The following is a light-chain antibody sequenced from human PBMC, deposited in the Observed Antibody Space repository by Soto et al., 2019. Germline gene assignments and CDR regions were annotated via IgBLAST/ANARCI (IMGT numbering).Light chain of an antibody. J-gene: IGKJ5*01. V-gene: IGKV1-5*03. CDR1: QSISGW. CDR3: QQCNRYPIT. Sequence: DIQMTQSPSTLSASVGDRVTITCRASQSISGWLAWYQQRPGKAPKLLIYKASSLESGVPSRFSGSGSGTQFTLTISILQPDDFATYYCQQCNRYPITFGQGTRLEIK. CDR2: KAS.